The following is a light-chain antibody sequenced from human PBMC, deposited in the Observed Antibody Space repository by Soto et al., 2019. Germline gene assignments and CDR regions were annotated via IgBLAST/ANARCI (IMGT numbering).Light chain of an antibody. CDR3: QQYGSSPCT. CDR1: QSVSSSY. Sequence: EIVLTQSPGTLSLSPGERATLSCRASQSVSSSYLAWYQQKPGQAPRLLIYGASSRATGIPERFSGSGSGTDFTLTISRLEPEDFAVYYCQQYGSSPCTFGPVTKVDIK. V-gene: IGKV3-20*01. CDR2: GAS. J-gene: IGKJ3*01.